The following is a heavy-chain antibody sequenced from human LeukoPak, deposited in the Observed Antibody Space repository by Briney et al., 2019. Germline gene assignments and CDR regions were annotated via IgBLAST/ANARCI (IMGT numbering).Heavy chain of an antibody. CDR1: GFTFSNYG. Sequence: GGSLRLSCAASGFTFSNYGMHWVRQAPGKGLEWVAVISYDGSNKYYADSVKGRFTISRDNSENTLYLQMNSLRAEDTAVYYCAKDTATWYGDFDYWGQGTLSPSPQ. CDR3: AKDTATWYGDFDY. D-gene: IGHD3-10*01. J-gene: IGHJ4*02. V-gene: IGHV3-30*18. CDR2: ISYDGSNK.